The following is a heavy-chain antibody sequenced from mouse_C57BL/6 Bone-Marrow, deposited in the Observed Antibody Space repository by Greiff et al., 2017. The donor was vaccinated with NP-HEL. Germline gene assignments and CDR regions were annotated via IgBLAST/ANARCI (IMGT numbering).Heavy chain of an antibody. CDR2: ISYSGST. J-gene: IGHJ3*01. CDR3: ARGSSGYPAWFAY. D-gene: IGHD3-2*02. V-gene: IGHV3-8*01. Sequence: VQLKESGPGLAKPSQTLSLTCSVTGYSITSDYWNWIRKFPGNKLEYMGYISYSGSTYYNPSLKSRISITRDTSKNQYYLQLTSVTTEDTATYYCARGSSGYPAWFAYWGQGTLVTVSA. CDR1: GYSITSDY.